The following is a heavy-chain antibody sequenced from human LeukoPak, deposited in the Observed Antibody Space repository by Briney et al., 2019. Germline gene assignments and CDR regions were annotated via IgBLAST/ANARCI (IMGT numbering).Heavy chain of an antibody. D-gene: IGHD3-3*01. J-gene: IGHJ5*02. CDR1: GGSITSYY. CDR3: ASTRITISGVTSEFDP. Sequence: SETLSLTCTVSGGSITSYYWSWIRQPPGKGLEWIGYIYYSGSTKYNSSLKSRVTISVDTSKNQFSLKLTSVTAADTAVYYCASTRITISGVTSEFDPWGQGILVTVSS. CDR2: IYYSGST. V-gene: IGHV4-59*01.